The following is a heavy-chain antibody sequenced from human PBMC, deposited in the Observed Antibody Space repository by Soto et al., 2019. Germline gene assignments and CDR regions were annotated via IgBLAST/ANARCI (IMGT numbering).Heavy chain of an antibody. D-gene: IGHD3-22*01. V-gene: IGHV1-46*03. CDR3: ARGASDSSGYPHDAFDS. J-gene: IGHJ3*02. CDR2: INPSGGST. Sequence: ASVKVSCKASGYTFTSYYMHWVRQAPGQGLEWMGIINPSGGSTSYAQKFQGRVTMTRDTSTSTVYMELSSLRSEDTAVYYCARGASDSSGYPHDAFDSRGQRTTVTVSS. CDR1: GYTFTSYY.